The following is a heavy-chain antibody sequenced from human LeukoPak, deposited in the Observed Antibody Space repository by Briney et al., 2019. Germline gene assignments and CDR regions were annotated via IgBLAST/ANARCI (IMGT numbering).Heavy chain of an antibody. Sequence: GGSLRLSCAASGFTFSSYWMHWVRQAPGKGLVWVSRIKSDGSSTSYADSVKGRFTISRDNAKNSLYLQMNSLRAEDTAVYYCARDLGEQLEPNAEYFQHWGQGTLVTVSS. CDR2: IKSDGSST. V-gene: IGHV3-74*01. CDR1: GFTFSSYW. J-gene: IGHJ1*01. D-gene: IGHD6-13*01. CDR3: ARDLGEQLEPNAEYFQH.